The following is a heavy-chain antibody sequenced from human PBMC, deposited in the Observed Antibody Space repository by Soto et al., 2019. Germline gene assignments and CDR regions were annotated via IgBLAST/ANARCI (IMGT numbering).Heavy chain of an antibody. CDR1: GFTVSNNY. Sequence: EVQLVESGGGLIQPGGSLRLSCAVSGFTVSNNYMSWVRQAPGKGLEGVSVIYSGGYTAYGDSVKGRFTISRDNSKNTPYFQMKGLRPAPTAGSYCATGPGGGGYWGQGTLVTVSS. J-gene: IGHJ4*02. CDR2: IYSGGYT. V-gene: IGHV3-53*01. CDR3: ATGPGGGGY. D-gene: IGHD3-10*01.